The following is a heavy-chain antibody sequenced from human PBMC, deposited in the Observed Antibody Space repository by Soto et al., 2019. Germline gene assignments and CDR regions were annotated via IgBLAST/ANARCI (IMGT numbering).Heavy chain of an antibody. J-gene: IGHJ4*01. CDR3: ARVIDYGDYVLEFRFDY. CDR2: IYYSGST. D-gene: IGHD4-17*01. Sequence: SETLSLTCTVSGGSISSSSYYWGWIRQPPGKGLEWIGSIYYSGSTYYNPSLKSRVTISVDTSKNQFSLKLSSVTAADTAVYYCARVIDYGDYVLEFRFDYWGHGTLVTVSS. CDR1: GGSISSSSYY. V-gene: IGHV4-39*01.